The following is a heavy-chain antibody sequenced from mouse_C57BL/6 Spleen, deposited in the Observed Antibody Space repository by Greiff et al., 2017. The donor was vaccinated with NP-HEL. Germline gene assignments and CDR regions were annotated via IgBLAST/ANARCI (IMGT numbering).Heavy chain of an antibody. D-gene: IGHD3-2*02. Sequence: VQLQQSGPELVKPGASVKISCKASGYSFTSYYIHWVKQRPGQGLEWIGWIYPGSGNTKYNEKFKGKATLTADTSSSTAYMQLSSLTSEDSAVYYCARSGDSSGPPFDYWGQGTTLTVSS. CDR2: IYPGSGNT. J-gene: IGHJ2*01. CDR3: ARSGDSSGPPFDY. V-gene: IGHV1-66*01. CDR1: GYSFTSYY.